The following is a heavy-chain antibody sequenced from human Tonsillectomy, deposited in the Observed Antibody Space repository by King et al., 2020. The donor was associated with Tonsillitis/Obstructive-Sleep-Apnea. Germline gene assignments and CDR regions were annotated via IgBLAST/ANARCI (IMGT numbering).Heavy chain of an antibody. Sequence: QLVQSGGGVVQPGRSLRLSCAASEFTFSTYAMHWVRQAPGKGLEGVSVISYDGSKTDYSDSVKGRFTISRDISKNTLYLQMSSLRAEDTALYYCSRGDNYGSGSYYKWGGYFQHWGLGTLLTVSS. D-gene: IGHD3-10*01. CDR2: ISYDGSKT. CDR1: EFTFSTYA. CDR3: SRGDNYGSGSYYKWGGYFQH. J-gene: IGHJ1*01. V-gene: IGHV3-30*04.